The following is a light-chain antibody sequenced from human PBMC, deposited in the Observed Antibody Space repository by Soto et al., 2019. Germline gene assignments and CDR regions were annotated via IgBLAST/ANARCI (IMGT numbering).Light chain of an antibody. CDR3: AAWDDSLNGVV. J-gene: IGLJ3*02. Sequence: VLTQPASASGTPGQRSTISCSGSSSNIGHNSVNWYQQLPGTAPKLLIYSSNQRPSGVPDRFSGSKSGTSASLAISGLQSGDEAHYYCAAWDDSLNGVVFGGGTKLTVL. CDR2: SSN. CDR1: SSNIGHNS. V-gene: IGLV1-44*01.